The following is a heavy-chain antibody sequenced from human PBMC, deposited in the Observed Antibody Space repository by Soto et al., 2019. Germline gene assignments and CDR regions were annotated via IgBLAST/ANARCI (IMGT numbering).Heavy chain of an antibody. CDR1: GGFISGSY. CDR3: ARGVAVPGAHIDY. V-gene: IGHV4-59*01. D-gene: IGHD6-19*01. Sequence: SETLSLTCSVSGGFISGSYWSWIRQSPGKGLEWLGYVYYTGSTNYSPSLRSRVSISVDTSKNEFSLRLSSVTAADTAVYFCARGVAVPGAHIDYWGQGTQVTVSS. CDR2: VYYTGST. J-gene: IGHJ4*02.